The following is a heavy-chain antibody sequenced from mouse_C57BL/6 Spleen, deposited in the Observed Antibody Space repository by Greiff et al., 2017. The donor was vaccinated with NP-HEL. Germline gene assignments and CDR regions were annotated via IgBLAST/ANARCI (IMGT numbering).Heavy chain of an antibody. J-gene: IGHJ4*01. Sequence: DVMLVESGGGLVKPGGSLKLSCAASGFTFSDYGMHWVRQAPEKGLEWVAYISSGSSTIYYADTVKGRFTISRDNAKNTLFLQMTSLRSEDTAMYYCARLGGTHAMDYWGQGTSVTVSS. CDR3: ARLGGTHAMDY. CDR1: GFTFSDYG. D-gene: IGHD1-1*02. V-gene: IGHV5-17*01. CDR2: ISSGSSTI.